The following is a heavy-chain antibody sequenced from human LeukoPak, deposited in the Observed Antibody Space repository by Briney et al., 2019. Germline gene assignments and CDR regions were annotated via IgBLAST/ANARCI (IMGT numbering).Heavy chain of an antibody. CDR1: GFTFSSYA. CDR3: AKDRRMYSSGGYFDY. Sequence: GGSLRLSCAASGFTFSSYAMSWVRQAPGKGLEWVSAISGSGGSTYYADSVKGRFTISRDNSKNTLYLQMNSLRAEDTAVYYCAKDRRMYSSGGYFDYGGQGTLVTVSS. CDR2: ISGSGGST. V-gene: IGHV3-23*01. J-gene: IGHJ4*02. D-gene: IGHD6-19*01.